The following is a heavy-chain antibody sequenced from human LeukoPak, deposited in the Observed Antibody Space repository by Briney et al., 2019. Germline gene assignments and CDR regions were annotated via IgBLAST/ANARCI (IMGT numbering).Heavy chain of an antibody. J-gene: IGHJ4*02. D-gene: IGHD4-17*01. CDR3: ARGSPSTVVTLPQGNDY. CDR1: GGSFSGYY. Sequence: SETLSLTCAVYGGSFSGYYWSWIRQPPGKGLEWIGEINHSGSTNYNPSLKSRVTISVDTSKNQFSLKLSSVTAADTAVYYCARGSPSTVVTLPQGNDYWGQGTLVTVSS. V-gene: IGHV4-34*01. CDR2: INHSGST.